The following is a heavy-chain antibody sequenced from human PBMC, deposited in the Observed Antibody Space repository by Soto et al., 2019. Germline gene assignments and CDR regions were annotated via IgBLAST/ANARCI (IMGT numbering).Heavy chain of an antibody. CDR1: GYNFVRYD. CDR2: INPSDGST. Sequence: ASVKVSCKASGYNFVRYDVHWARQAPGQGLEWVGLINPSDGSTRYAQRFQGTVTLTRDTSTSTVNMELSGLRSEDTAVYYCATNSEGRFTGLGYWGQGTLVTVSS. CDR3: ATNSEGRFTGLGY. D-gene: IGHD3-16*01. V-gene: IGHV1-46*01. J-gene: IGHJ4*02.